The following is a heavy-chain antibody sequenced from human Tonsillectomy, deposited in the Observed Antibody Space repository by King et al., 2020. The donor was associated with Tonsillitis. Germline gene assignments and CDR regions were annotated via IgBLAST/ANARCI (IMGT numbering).Heavy chain of an antibody. CDR1: GFTFSSYW. J-gene: IGHJ6*02. CDR3: ARDECGDYYYGMDV. Sequence: VQLVESGGGLVQPGGSLRVSCAASGFTFSSYWMSWVRQAPGKGLEWVANIKQDGSEKYYVDSVKGRFTISRDNAKNSLYLQMNSLRAEDTAVYYCARDECGDYYYGMDVWGQGTTVTVSS. CDR2: IKQDGSEK. D-gene: IGHD3-3*01. V-gene: IGHV3-7*03.